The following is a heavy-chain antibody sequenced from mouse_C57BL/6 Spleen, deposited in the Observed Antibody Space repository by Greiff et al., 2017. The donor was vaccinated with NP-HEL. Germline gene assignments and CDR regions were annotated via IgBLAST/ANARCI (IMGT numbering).Heavy chain of an antibody. V-gene: IGHV1-54*01. CDR3: ARGRGGYHWYFDV. CDR2: INPGSGGT. Sequence: QLQQSGAELVRPGTSVKVSCKASGYAFTNYLIAWVQQRPGQGLEWIGVINPGSGGTNYNEKFKGKATLTADKSSSTAYMQLSSLTSEDSAVYFCARGRGGYHWYFDVWGTGTTVTVSS. CDR1: GYAFTNYL. J-gene: IGHJ1*03. D-gene: IGHD2-2*01.